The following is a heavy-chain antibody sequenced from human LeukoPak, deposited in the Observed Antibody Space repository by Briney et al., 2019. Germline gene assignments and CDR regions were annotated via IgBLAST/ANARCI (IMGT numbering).Heavy chain of an antibody. D-gene: IGHD2-15*01. V-gene: IGHV3-23*01. Sequence: GGSLRLSCAASGFTFSSYAMSWVRQAPGKGLEWVSAISGSGGSTYYADSVKGRFTISRDNSKNTLYLQMNSLRAEDTAVYYCAKAPTRSSYYYYYMDVWGKGTTVTVS. CDR2: ISGSGGST. J-gene: IGHJ6*03. CDR3: AKAPTRSSYYYYYMDV. CDR1: GFTFSSYA.